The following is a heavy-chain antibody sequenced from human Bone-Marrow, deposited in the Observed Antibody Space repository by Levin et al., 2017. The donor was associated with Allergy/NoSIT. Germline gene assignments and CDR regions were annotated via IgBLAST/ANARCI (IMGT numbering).Heavy chain of an antibody. J-gene: IGHJ6*03. V-gene: IGHV4-39*01. CDR1: GASLSSSTYY. Sequence: SQTLSLTCTVSGASLSSSTYYWALVRQPPGKGLEWIGAISYSGSTYYNSSLKSRLTMSVDTSKNQFSLNLNSVTAADTAVYYCAIWDFYYMDVWGKGTTVTVSS. CDR2: ISYSGST. D-gene: IGHD7-27*01. CDR3: AIWDFYYMDV.